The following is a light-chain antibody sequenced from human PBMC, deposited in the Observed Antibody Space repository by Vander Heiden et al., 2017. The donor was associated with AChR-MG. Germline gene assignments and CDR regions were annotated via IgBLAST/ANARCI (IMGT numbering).Light chain of an antibody. CDR2: DVT. V-gene: IGLV2-14*03. CDR1: SSDVGSHSY. J-gene: IGLJ1*01. Sequence: QSALTQPASVSGSPAQSITISCTGPSSDVGSHSYVSWYQQHPGKAPRLIIYDVTSRPSGVSNRFAGSKAGNTASTNISGLQHEDQADYYCSSYTTSNLLIFGTGTKVTVL. CDR3: SSYTTSNLLI.